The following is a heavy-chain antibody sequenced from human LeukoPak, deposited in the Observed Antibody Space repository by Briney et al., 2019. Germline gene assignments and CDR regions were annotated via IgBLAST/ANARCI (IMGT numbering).Heavy chain of an antibody. V-gene: IGHV3-9*01. CDR2: ITWNSGGI. CDR3: AKDLRTRFGYDAFDI. Sequence: RSLRLSCAASGFTFDDYAMHWVRQGPGKGLEWVSGITWNSGGIGYAESVKGRFTISRDNAKTSLYLQMNSLRAEDTALYYCAKDLRTRFGYDAFDIWGQGTMVTVSS. CDR1: GFTFDDYA. D-gene: IGHD3-16*01. J-gene: IGHJ3*02.